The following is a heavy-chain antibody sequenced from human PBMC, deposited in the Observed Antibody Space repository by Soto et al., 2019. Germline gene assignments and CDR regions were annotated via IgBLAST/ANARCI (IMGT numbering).Heavy chain of an antibody. V-gene: IGHV1-3*01. CDR1: GYTFTSYA. J-gene: IGHJ4*02. D-gene: IGHD2-2*02. CDR3: ASSFTVPAAIAY. Sequence: QVQLVQSGAEVKKPGASVKVSSKASGYTFTSYAMHWVRQAPGQRLEWMGWINAVNGNTKYSQNFQGRVTITRDTSASTAYMELSSLRSEDTAVYYCASSFTVPAAIAYWGQGTLVTVSS. CDR2: INAVNGNT.